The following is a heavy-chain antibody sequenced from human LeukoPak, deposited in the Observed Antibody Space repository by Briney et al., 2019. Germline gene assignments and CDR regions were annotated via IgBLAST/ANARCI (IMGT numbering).Heavy chain of an antibody. D-gene: IGHD1-7*01. V-gene: IGHV3-43*02. CDR1: GFTFDDYA. CDR3: AKDRNWNYEGNWFDP. Sequence: GGSLRLSXAASGFTFDDYAMHWVSQAPGKGLEWVSLISGDGGSTYYADSVKGRFTISRDNSKNSLYLQMNSLRTEDTALYYCAKDRNWNYEGNWFDPWGQGTLVTVSS. J-gene: IGHJ5*02. CDR2: ISGDGGST.